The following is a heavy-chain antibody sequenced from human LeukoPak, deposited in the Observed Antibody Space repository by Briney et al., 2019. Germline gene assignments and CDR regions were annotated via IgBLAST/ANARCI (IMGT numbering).Heavy chain of an antibody. CDR1: GYSFTNYW. Sequence: GESLKISCKGSGYSFTNYWIGWVRQMPGKGLEWMGIIYSGDSDTRYSPSFQGQVTISADKSISTAYLQWSSLKASDTAMYYCARQTHSHYSSGWYNDYWGQGTLVTVSS. J-gene: IGHJ4*02. CDR3: ARQTHSHYSSGWYNDY. CDR2: IYSGDSDT. D-gene: IGHD6-19*01. V-gene: IGHV5-51*01.